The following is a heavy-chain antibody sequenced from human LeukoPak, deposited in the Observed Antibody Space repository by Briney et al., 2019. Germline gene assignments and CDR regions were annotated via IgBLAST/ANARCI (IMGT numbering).Heavy chain of an antibody. V-gene: IGHV4-61*02. CDR1: GGSISSGSYY. Sequence: PSQTLSLTCTVSGGSISSGSYYWSWLRQPAGKGPEWIGRIYNSGSTNYIASLKSRTTISLDTSKNQFSLKLSSVTAADTAVYYCARDAGIPYCGGDCYPDYWGQGTLVTVSS. CDR3: ARDAGIPYCGGDCYPDY. D-gene: IGHD2-21*01. CDR2: IYNSGST. J-gene: IGHJ4*02.